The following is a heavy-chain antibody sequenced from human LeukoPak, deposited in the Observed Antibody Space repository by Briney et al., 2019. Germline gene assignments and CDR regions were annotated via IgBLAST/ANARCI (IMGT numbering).Heavy chain of an antibody. CDR2: INHSGST. CDR3: ARGVYCSSTSCYPYYYYGMDV. J-gene: IGHJ6*02. CDR1: GGSFSGYH. V-gene: IGHV4-34*01. D-gene: IGHD2-2*01. Sequence: SETLSLTCAVYGGSFSGYHWSWIRQPPGKGLEWIGEINHSGSTNYNPSLKSRVTISVDTSKNQFSLKLSSVTAADTAVYYCARGVYCSSTSCYPYYYYGMDVWGQGTTVTVSS.